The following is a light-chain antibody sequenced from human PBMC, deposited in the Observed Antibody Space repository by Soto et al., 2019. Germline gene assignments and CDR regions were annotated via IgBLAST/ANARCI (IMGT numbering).Light chain of an antibody. V-gene: IGKV3-15*01. Sequence: EIVMTQSPATLSVSPGERATLSCRASQSVSSNLAWYQQKPGQAPRLLIYDASTRATGIPDRFSGSGSETEFTLTISSLQSEDFAVYYCQQCNWPLTCDGGTKVEIK. CDR2: DAS. CDR3: QQCNWPLT. J-gene: IGKJ4*02. CDR1: QSVSSN.